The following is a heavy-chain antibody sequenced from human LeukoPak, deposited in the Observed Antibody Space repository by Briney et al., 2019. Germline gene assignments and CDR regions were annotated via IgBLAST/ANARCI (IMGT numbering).Heavy chain of an antibody. D-gene: IGHD6-19*01. CDR2: ITTKPDNYAT. J-gene: IGHJ4*02. CDR1: GFTLSGSD. V-gene: IGHV3-73*01. CDR3: TTYRSGHY. Sequence: GGSLRLSCAASGFTLSGSDIHWVRQASGKGLEWVGRITTKPDNYATAYAASVKGRFTISRDDSESTAYLQMNSLKTEDTAVYYCTTYRSGHYWGQGTLVTVSS.